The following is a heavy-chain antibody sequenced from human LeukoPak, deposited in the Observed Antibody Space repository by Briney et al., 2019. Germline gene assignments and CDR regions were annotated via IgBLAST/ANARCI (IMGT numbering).Heavy chain of an antibody. D-gene: IGHD1-26*01. V-gene: IGHV3-30*18. J-gene: IGHJ4*02. CDR1: GFTFSSYG. CDR2: ISYDGSNK. CDR3: AKGEEWELAGGTCFDY. Sequence: PGGSLRLSCAASGFTFSSYGMPWVCQAPGKGLEWVAVISYDGSNKYYADSVKGRFTISRDNSKNTLYLQMNSLRAEDTAVYYCAKGEEWELAGGTCFDYWGQGTLVTVSS.